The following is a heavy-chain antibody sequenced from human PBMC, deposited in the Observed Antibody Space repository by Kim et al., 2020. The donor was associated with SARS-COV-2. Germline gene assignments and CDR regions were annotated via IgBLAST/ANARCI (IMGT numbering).Heavy chain of an antibody. CDR3: ARQGIDSCDF. CDR2: RS. D-gene: IGHD3-22*01. Sequence: RSTYADSVQGRFSISRDNAKNIMYLYMDSLRVEDTALYYCARQGIDSCDFWGQGTLVTVSS. J-gene: IGHJ4*02. V-gene: IGHV3-74*03.